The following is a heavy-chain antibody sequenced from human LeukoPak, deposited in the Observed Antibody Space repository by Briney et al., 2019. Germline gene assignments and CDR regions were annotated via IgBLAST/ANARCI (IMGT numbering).Heavy chain of an antibody. D-gene: IGHD6-19*01. Sequence: PGGSLRLSCAPSGFTFDDYAMHWVRQAPGKGLEWLSGIGWNSGSIGYAGSVKGRFTISRDNAKNSLYLQMNSLRAEDTALYYCAKASRLYYGMDVWGQGTTVTVSS. CDR1: GFTFDDYA. V-gene: IGHV3-9*01. CDR2: IGWNSGSI. CDR3: AKASRLYYGMDV. J-gene: IGHJ6*02.